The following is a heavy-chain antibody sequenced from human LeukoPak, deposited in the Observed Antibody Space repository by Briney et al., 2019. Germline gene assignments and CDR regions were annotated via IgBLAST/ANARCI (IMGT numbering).Heavy chain of an antibody. V-gene: IGHV3-30*18. CDR2: ISYDGSNK. J-gene: IGHJ6*02. CDR3: AKDGFVVVTAISSYGMDV. D-gene: IGHD2-21*02. Sequence: GGSLRLSCAASGFTFSSYGMHWVRQAPGKGLEWVAVISYDGSNKYYADSVKGRFTISSDNSKSTLYLQMNSLRAEDTAVYYCAKDGFVVVTAISSYGMDVWGQGTTVTVSS. CDR1: GFTFSSYG.